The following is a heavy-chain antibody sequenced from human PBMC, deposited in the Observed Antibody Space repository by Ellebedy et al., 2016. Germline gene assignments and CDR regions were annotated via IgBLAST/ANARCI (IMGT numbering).Heavy chain of an antibody. D-gene: IGHD3-3*01. V-gene: IGHV3-23*01. Sequence: GESLKISXAASGFTFNNYDMTWVRQAPGKGLEWVSVISGSGGSTYYADSVKGRFTISRDNSKNTLYLQMNSLKAEDTALYYCARNTIRAFDYWGQGTLVTVSS. CDR3: ARNTIRAFDY. J-gene: IGHJ4*02. CDR2: ISGSGGST. CDR1: GFTFNNYD.